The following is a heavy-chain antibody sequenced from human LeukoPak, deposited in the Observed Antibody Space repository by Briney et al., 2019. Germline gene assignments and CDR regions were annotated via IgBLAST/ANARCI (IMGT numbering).Heavy chain of an antibody. CDR3: ALKLVRGFTFDL. V-gene: IGHV3-11*04. Sequence: PGGSPRPSRAPSGVTSSDYYITCSSRAPGRGLEWVSFISSSSISIHYADSVRDRFTSYRDNAKNSVYLDMNSLRAEDTAVYYCALKLVRGFTFDLWGKGNL. CDR2: ISSSSISI. D-gene: IGHD3-10*01. J-gene: IGHJ4*02. CDR1: GVTSSDYY.